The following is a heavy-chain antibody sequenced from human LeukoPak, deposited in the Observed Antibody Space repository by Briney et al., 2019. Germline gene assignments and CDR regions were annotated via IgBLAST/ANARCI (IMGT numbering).Heavy chain of an antibody. CDR2: INHSGST. Sequence: SETLSLTCTVSGGSISSYYWSWIRQPPGKGLEWIGEINHSGSTNYNPSLKSRVTISVDTSKNQFSLKLSSVTAADTAVYYCARRKRWLQFFWFDPWGQGTLVTVYS. V-gene: IGHV4-34*01. CDR1: GGSISSYY. D-gene: IGHD5-24*01. CDR3: ARRKRWLQFFWFDP. J-gene: IGHJ5*02.